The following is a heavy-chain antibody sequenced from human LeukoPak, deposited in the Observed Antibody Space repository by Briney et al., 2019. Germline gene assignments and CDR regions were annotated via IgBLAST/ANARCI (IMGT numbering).Heavy chain of an antibody. Sequence: SETLSLTCTVSGGSISSSSYYWGWIRQPPGKGLEWIGSIYYSGSTYYNPSLKSRVTISVDTSKNQFSLKLSSVTAADTAVYYCARQSCSSTSCYTRFDYWGQGTLVTVSS. CDR2: IYYSGST. CDR1: GGSISSSSYY. D-gene: IGHD2-2*02. J-gene: IGHJ4*02. V-gene: IGHV4-39*01. CDR3: ARQSCSSTSCYTRFDY.